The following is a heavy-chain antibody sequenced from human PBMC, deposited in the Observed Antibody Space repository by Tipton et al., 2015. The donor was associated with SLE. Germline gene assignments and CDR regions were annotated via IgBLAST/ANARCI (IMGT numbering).Heavy chain of an antibody. D-gene: IGHD5-18*01. CDR1: GFTFSSYT. Sequence: SLRLSCAASGFTFSSYTMHWVRQAPGKGLEWVSLISWDGGSTYYADSMKGRFTISRDDSKNSLYLQMNSLRTEDTALYYCAKAQRPYGYEIVDYWGQGTLVTVSS. V-gene: IGHV3-43*01. CDR2: ISWDGGST. J-gene: IGHJ4*02. CDR3: AKAQRPYGYEIVDY.